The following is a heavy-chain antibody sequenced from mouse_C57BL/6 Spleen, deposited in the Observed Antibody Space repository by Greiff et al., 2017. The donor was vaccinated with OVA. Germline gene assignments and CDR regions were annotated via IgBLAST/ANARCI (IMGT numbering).Heavy chain of an antibody. V-gene: IGHV1-52*01. CDR1: GYTFTSYW. CDR2: IDPSDSET. CDR3: ARIYCSYGGFDV. J-gene: IGHJ1*03. D-gene: IGHD2-12*01. Sequence: QVQLQQPGAELVRPGSSVKLSCKASGYTFTSYWMHWVKQRPIQGLEWIGNIDPSDSETHYNQKFKDKATLTVDKSSSTAYMQLSSLTSEDSAVYYCARIYCSYGGFDVWGTGTTVTVSS.